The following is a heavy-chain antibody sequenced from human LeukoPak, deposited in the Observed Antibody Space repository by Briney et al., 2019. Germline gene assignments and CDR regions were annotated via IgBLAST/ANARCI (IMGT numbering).Heavy chain of an antibody. CDR3: ARRVYGSGSNNWFDP. D-gene: IGHD3-10*01. Sequence: SETLSLTCTVSGGSISSYYWSWIRQPPGKGLEWIGYIYYSGSTNYNPSLKSRVTISVDTSKNQFSLKLSSVTAADTAVYYCARRVYGSGSNNWFDPWGQGTLVTVSS. CDR2: IYYSGST. J-gene: IGHJ5*02. CDR1: GGSISSYY. V-gene: IGHV4-59*08.